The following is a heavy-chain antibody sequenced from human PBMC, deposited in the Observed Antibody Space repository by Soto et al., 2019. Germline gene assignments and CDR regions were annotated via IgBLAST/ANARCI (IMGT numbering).Heavy chain of an antibody. Sequence: PSETLSLTCTVSGGSINSGNFYWGWIRQRPGKGLEWIGFTYCSGVPYYTPSLKSRVTISVDTSMNRFSLTLTSVTDADTARYYCARDQATYFDSWSGYSRDGYYDMDVWGRGVRVTVSS. D-gene: IGHD3-3*01. CDR1: GGSINSGNFY. V-gene: IGHV4-31*03. CDR3: ARDQATYFDSWSGYSRDGYYDMDV. CDR2: TYCSGVP. J-gene: IGHJ6*02.